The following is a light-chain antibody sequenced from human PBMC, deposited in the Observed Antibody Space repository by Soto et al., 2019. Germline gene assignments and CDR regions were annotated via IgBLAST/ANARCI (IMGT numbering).Light chain of an antibody. Sequence: QSVLTQPASVSGSPGQSITISCIGTSSDIGPYNYVSWYQQHPDKAPKLILYEVTNRPSGASDRFSGSKSGNAAFLTISGLPAEDEADYYCSSYTSSSTPYVFGTGTKVTVL. CDR3: SSYTSSSTPYV. CDR1: SSDIGPYNY. J-gene: IGLJ1*01. V-gene: IGLV2-14*01. CDR2: EVT.